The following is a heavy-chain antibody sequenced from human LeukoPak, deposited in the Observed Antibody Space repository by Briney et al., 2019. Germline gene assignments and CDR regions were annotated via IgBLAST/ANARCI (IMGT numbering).Heavy chain of an antibody. CDR3: ARDLSYYCSGGSCCPRYYYYYYMDV. Sequence: SETLSLTCTVSGGSISSSSYYWGWIRQPPGKGLEWIGSIYYSGSTYYNPSLKSRVTISVDTSKNQFSLKLSSVTAADTAVYYCARDLSYYCSGGSCCPRYYYYYYMDVWGKGTTVTVSS. D-gene: IGHD2-15*01. CDR1: GGSISSSSYY. CDR2: IYYSGST. V-gene: IGHV4-39*07. J-gene: IGHJ6*03.